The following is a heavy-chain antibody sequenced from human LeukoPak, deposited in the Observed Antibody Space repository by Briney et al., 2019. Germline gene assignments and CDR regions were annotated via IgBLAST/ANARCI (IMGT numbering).Heavy chain of an antibody. J-gene: IGHJ4*02. Sequence: TSETLSLTCTVSGGSISSSSYYWGWIRQPPGKGLEWIGSIYYSGSTYYNPSLKSRVTISVDTSKNQFSLKLSSVTAADTAVYYCARGEMATVVYWGQGTLVTVSS. V-gene: IGHV4-39*07. CDR1: GGSISSSSYY. CDR2: IYYSGST. CDR3: ARGEMATVVY. D-gene: IGHD5-24*01.